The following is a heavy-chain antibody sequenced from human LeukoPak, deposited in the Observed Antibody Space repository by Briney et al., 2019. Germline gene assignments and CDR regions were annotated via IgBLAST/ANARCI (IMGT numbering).Heavy chain of an antibody. CDR3: ARDKIEGPTKLDY. CDR1: GFTFSSYW. J-gene: IGHJ4*02. V-gene: IGHV3-7*01. Sequence: GGSLRLSCAASGFTFSSYWMSWVRQAPGKGLEWVANIKQDESETYYVDSVKGRFTISRDNANNSLYLQMNSLRAEDTAVYYCARDKIEGPTKLDYWGQGILVTVSS. D-gene: IGHD1-1*01. CDR2: IKQDESET.